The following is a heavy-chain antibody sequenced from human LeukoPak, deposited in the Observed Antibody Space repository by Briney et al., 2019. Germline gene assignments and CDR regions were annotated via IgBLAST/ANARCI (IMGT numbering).Heavy chain of an antibody. CDR2: IYYSGST. CDR1: GGSISSYY. Sequence: PSETLSLTCTVSGGSISSYYWSWIRQPPGKGLEWIGYIYYSGSTNYNPSLKSRVTISVDTSKNQFSLKLSSVTAADTAVYYCARGGYFDFYYYYMDVWGKGTTVTISS. J-gene: IGHJ6*03. D-gene: IGHD3-9*01. CDR3: ARGGYFDFYYYYMDV. V-gene: IGHV4-59*01.